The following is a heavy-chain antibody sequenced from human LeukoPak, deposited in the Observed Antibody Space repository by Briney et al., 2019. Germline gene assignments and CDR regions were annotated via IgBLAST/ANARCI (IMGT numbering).Heavy chain of an antibody. CDR3: AKWGDYDILTGYYVSDF. J-gene: IGHJ4*02. Sequence: GGSLRLSCAASGFTFSDAWMNWVRQAPGKGLEWVSAITGSGDTTYYADSVKGRFTISRDNSKNTLYVEMNTLRAEDTAVYYCAKWGDYDILTGYYVSDFWGQGALVTVSS. CDR2: ITGSGDTT. V-gene: IGHV3-23*01. CDR1: GFTFSDAW. D-gene: IGHD3-9*01.